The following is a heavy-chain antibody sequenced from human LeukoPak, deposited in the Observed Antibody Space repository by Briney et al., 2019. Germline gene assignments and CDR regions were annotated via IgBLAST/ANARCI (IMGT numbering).Heavy chain of an antibody. V-gene: IGHV1-2*02. CDR2: INPNSGGT. Sequence: GASVKVSCKASGYPFIGNYIHWVRQAPGQGLEWMGWINPNSGGTPYSPKFQGRVTLTRDTSITTGYMELSGLTFGDPAVYSWGRRSYYDLSGYFYWGQGTLVTVSS. J-gene: IGHJ4*02. CDR3: GRRSYYDLSGYFY. D-gene: IGHD3-22*01. CDR1: GYPFIGNY.